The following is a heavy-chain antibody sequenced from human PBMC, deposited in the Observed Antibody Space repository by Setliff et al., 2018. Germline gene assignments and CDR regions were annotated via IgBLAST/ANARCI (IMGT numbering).Heavy chain of an antibody. Sequence: GASVKVSCKASGYIFNSYGIAWVRQAPGQGLEWMGGTIPIFGTTDYAQKFQGRVTIITDESTSTAFMQLSSLRSEDTAVYYCARAPLESGYNYGQGHYFDYWGQGTLVTVSS. CDR2: TIPIFGTT. CDR3: ARAPLESGYNYGQGHYFDY. V-gene: IGHV1-69*05. J-gene: IGHJ4*02. D-gene: IGHD5-18*01. CDR1: GYIFNSYG.